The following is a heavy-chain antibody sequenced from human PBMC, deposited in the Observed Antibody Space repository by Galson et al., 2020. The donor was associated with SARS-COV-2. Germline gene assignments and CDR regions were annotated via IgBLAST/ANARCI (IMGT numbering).Heavy chain of an antibody. CDR1: GASLRSGRNH. CDR2: LYTSGHT. D-gene: IGHD3-3*01. J-gene: IGHJ6*02. V-gene: IGHV4-61*02. Sequence: TLSLNCPVSGASLRSGRNHWRWIRPPAGKGLESNRRLYTSGHTNYNPSITSRITISLDTSKNQFSLRLRSVTAADTAVYYCARGEFLEFYYYCMDVWGQGTTVTVSS. CDR3: ARGEFLEFYYYCMDV.